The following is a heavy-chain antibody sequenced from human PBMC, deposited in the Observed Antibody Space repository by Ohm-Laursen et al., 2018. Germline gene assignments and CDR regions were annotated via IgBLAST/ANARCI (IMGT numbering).Heavy chain of an antibody. CDR2: IWYDGSNK. J-gene: IGHJ6*02. V-gene: IGHV3-33*01. D-gene: IGHD2-2*01. Sequence: SLRLSCSASGFTFSSYGMHWVRQAPGKGLEWVAVIWYDGSNKYYADSVKGRFTISRDNSKNTLYLQMNSLRAEDTAVYYCARANSHRVVPVAGLDYYGMDVWGQGTTVTVSS. CDR3: ARANSHRVVPVAGLDYYGMDV. CDR1: GFTFSSYG.